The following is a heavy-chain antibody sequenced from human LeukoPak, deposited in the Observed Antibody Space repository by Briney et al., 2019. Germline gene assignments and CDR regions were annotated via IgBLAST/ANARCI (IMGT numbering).Heavy chain of an antibody. CDR1: GGSISSGSYY. CDR3: ARGGSSSWYGAFDI. Sequence: PSETLSLTCTVSGGSISSGSYYWSWIRQPPGKGLEWIGDIIHSGSANYNPSLKSRVTISVDTSKNQFSLKLSSVTAADTAVYYCARGGSSSWYGAFDIWGQGTMVTVSS. J-gene: IGHJ3*02. V-gene: IGHV4-39*07. D-gene: IGHD6-13*01. CDR2: IIHSGSA.